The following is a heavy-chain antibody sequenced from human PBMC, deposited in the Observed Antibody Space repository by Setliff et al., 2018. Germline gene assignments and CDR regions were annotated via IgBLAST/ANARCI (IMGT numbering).Heavy chain of an antibody. J-gene: IGHJ4*02. Sequence: PSETLSLTCTVSGGSISSGNYYWGWIRQPPGKGLEWIGTLSYGNAYYTPSLKSRVTISIDTSKNQFSLKLSSVTAADTAVYYCARHTIAMSTIISYFDYWGQGTLVTVSS. CDR1: GGSISSGNYY. V-gene: IGHV4-39*01. D-gene: IGHD3-10*01. CDR3: ARHTIAMSTIISYFDY. CDR2: LSYGNA.